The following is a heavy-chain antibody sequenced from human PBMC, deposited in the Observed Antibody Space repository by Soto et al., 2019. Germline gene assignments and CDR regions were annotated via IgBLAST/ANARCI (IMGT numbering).Heavy chain of an antibody. CDR2: IYYSGST. CDR1: GGSISSYY. CDR3: ARDRGYPETYGMDV. J-gene: IGHJ6*02. V-gene: IGHV4-59*01. Sequence: QVQLQESGPGLVKPSETLSLTCTVSGGSISSYYWSWIRQPPGKGLERIGYIYYSGSTNYNPSLKSRVTISVDTSKNQFSLKLSSVTAADTAVYYCARDRGYPETYGMDVWGQGTTVTVSS. D-gene: IGHD3-10*01.